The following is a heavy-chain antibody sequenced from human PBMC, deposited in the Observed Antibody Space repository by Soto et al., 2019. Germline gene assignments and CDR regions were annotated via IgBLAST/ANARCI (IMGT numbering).Heavy chain of an antibody. CDR2: IWYDGSNK. Sequence: QVQLVESGGGVVQPGRSLRLSCAASGFTFSSYGNHGVRQAPGKGLEWVAVIWYDGSNKYYADSVKGRVTISRDNSKNTLYLQMNSLRVEDTAVYYCAIDGCGDRHAFDIWGQGTMFTVSS. J-gene: IGHJ3*02. CDR3: AIDGCGDRHAFDI. V-gene: IGHV3-33*01. CDR1: GFTFSSYG. D-gene: IGHD3-10*01.